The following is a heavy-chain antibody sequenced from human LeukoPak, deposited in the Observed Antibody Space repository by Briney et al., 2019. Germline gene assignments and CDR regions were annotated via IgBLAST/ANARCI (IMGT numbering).Heavy chain of an antibody. CDR3: ARGNRGVITAFDI. J-gene: IGHJ3*02. Sequence: GASVTVSFKASGGTFSIYAISWVRQAPGQGLEWMGRIIPILGITNYAQKFQGRVTITADKSTSTAYMELRSLRSEDTAVYYCARGNRGVITAFDIWGQGTMVTVSS. V-gene: IGHV1-69*04. D-gene: IGHD3-10*01. CDR1: GGTFSIYA. CDR2: IIPILGIT.